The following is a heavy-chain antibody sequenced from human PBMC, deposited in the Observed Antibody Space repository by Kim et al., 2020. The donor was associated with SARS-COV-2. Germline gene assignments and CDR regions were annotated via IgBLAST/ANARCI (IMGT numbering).Heavy chain of an antibody. CDR3: ARVGSSGWYYDNGY. J-gene: IGHJ4*02. V-gene: IGHV3-21*01. Sequence: ADSVKGRFTISRDNAKNSLYLQMNSLRAEDTAVYYCARVGSSGWYYDNGYWGQGTLVTVSS. D-gene: IGHD6-19*01.